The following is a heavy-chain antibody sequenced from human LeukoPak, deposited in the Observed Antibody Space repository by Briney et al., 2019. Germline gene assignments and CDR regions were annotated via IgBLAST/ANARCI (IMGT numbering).Heavy chain of an antibody. Sequence: GASVKVSCKASGGTFSSYAISWVRQAPGQGLEWMGGIIPIFGTANYAQKFQGRVTITADESTSTAYMEPSSLRSEDTAVYYCATIRAGYSSSWYGYWDYWGQGTLVTVSS. D-gene: IGHD6-13*01. CDR2: IIPIFGTA. CDR1: GGTFSSYA. CDR3: ATIRAGYSSSWYGYWDY. J-gene: IGHJ4*02. V-gene: IGHV1-69*13.